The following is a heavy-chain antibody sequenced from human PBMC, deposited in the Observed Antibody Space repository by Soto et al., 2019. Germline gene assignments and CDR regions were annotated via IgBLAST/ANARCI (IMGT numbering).Heavy chain of an antibody. D-gene: IGHD6-19*01. CDR1: GGTFSSYA. V-gene: IGHV1-69*13. J-gene: IGHJ6*02. CDR2: IIPIFGTA. Sequence: SVKVSCKASGGTFSSYAISWVRQAPGQGLEWMGGIIPIFGTANYAQKFQGRVTITADESTSTAYMELSSLRSEDTAVYYCALGDYSSGWLNYGMGVWGQGTTVTVSS. CDR3: ALGDYSSGWLNYGMGV.